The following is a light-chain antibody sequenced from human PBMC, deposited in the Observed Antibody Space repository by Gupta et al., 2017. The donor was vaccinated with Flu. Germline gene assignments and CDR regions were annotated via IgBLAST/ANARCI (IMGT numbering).Light chain of an antibody. J-gene: IGLJ3*02. V-gene: IGLV2-14*01. CDR2: EVS. CDR1: SSDVGGFHY. Sequence: QSALTQPASVSGSPGQSITISCPGASSDVGGFHYVSWYQQHPGEAPRLIIYEVSNRPSGISNRFSGSKSGNAASLTISGLQTEDEGDYYCSSYTTSSTPWVFGGGTRLTVL. CDR3: SSYTTSSTPWV.